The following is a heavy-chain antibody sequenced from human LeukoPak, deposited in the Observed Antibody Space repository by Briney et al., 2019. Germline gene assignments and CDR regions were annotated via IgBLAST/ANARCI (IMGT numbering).Heavy chain of an antibody. CDR1: GGTFSSYA. Sequence: ASVKVSCKASGGTFSSYAISWVRQAPGQGLEWMGGFDPEDGETIYAQKFQGRVTMTEDTSTDTAYMEVSSLRSEDTAVYYCATVRYDYYYDSSGYYPFDYWGQGTLVTVSS. D-gene: IGHD3-22*01. V-gene: IGHV1-24*01. CDR3: ATVRYDYYYDSSGYYPFDY. J-gene: IGHJ4*02. CDR2: FDPEDGET.